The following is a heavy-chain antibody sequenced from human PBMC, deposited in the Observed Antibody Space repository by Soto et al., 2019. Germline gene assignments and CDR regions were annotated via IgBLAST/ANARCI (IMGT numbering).Heavy chain of an antibody. CDR1: GYIFTNYG. V-gene: IGHV1-18*01. Sequence: QVQLVQSGVEVKKPGASVKVSCKAMGYIFTNYGLSWVRQAPGEGPEWLGWISAYNGHTKYAPKVQDRVTLTTDTSATTANLELRSLRSDAAAVYYGVRGVGGYFDHWGQGTLVLVSS. J-gene: IGHJ4*02. D-gene: IGHD3-16*01. CDR3: VRGVGGYFDH. CDR2: ISAYNGHT.